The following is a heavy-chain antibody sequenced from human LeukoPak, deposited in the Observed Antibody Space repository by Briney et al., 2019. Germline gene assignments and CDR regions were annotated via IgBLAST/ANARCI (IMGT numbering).Heavy chain of an antibody. CDR3: ARERKYDSNFDY. Sequence: GGSLRLSCAASGFTFSSYWMHWVRQAPGKGLVWVSRIKSDGSSTTYADSVKGRFTISRDNAKNTLYLQMNSLRAEDRAVYYCARERKYDSNFDYWGQGTLVTVSS. CDR1: GFTFSSYW. D-gene: IGHD1-1*01. J-gene: IGHJ4*02. V-gene: IGHV3-74*01. CDR2: IKSDGSST.